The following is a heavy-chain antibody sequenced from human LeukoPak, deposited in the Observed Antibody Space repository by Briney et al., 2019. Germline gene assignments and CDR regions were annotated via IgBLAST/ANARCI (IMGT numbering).Heavy chain of an antibody. D-gene: IGHD6-19*01. CDR1: GFTFADYA. J-gene: IGHJ6*02. CDR2: ISASGTTI. Sequence: GGSLRLSCTTSGFTFADYAMNWFRQAPGKGLEWVSYISASGTTIQYADSVKGRFTISRDNAKNSMYLQMNSLRVEDTAVYYCARGGWHYYGLDVWGQGTTVTVSS. CDR3: ARGGWHYYGLDV. V-gene: IGHV3-48*03.